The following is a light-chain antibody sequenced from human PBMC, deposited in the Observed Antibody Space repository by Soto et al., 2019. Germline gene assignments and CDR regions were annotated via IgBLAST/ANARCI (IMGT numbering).Light chain of an antibody. J-gene: IGKJ1*01. Sequence: DIQMTQSPSSLSASVGDRVTITCRASQNINNYLNWYQQKPGKAPRLLIYGASSLQSGVPSRFSGSGSGTDFTLTIISLQPEDFATYYCQQSYSNRWGTCGQGTKVEIK. CDR1: QNINNY. CDR2: GAS. CDR3: QQSYSNRWGT. V-gene: IGKV1-39*01.